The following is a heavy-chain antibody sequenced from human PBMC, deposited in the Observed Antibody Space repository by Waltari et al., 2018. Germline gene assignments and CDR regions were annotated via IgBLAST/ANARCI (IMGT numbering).Heavy chain of an antibody. CDR2: IYHSGST. J-gene: IGHJ6*02. Sequence: QVQLQESGPGLVKPSETLSLTCAVSGYSISSGYYWGWIRQPPGKGLEWIGSIYHSGSTYYNPSLKSRVTISVDTSKNQFSLKLSSVTAADTAVYYCAREPEAGYSSSWYYYYGMDVWGQGTTVTVSS. CDR1: GYSISSGYY. D-gene: IGHD6-13*01. V-gene: IGHV4-38-2*02. CDR3: AREPEAGYSSSWYYYYGMDV.